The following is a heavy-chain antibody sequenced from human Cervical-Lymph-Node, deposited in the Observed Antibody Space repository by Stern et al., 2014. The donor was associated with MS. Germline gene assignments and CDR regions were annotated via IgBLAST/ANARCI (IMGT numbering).Heavy chain of an antibody. V-gene: IGHV3-7*01. CDR1: GFTFSNYW. J-gene: IGHJ4*02. CDR2: IHLDGSDK. Sequence: EVQLVESGGGLVQPGGSLKLSCAASGFTFSNYWMRWVRQAPGKVLEWVANIHLDGSDKYYVDSVKGRVTIARDNANNLLYLQMNSLRVEDTAVYYCLVDETYWGQGTLVTVSS. D-gene: IGHD2-15*01. CDR3: LVDETY.